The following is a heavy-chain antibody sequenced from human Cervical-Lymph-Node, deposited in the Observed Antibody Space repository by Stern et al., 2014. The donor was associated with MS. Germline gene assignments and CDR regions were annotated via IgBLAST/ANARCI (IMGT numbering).Heavy chain of an antibody. Sequence: QVTLKESGPALVKPTQTLTLTCTFSGFSLSTSGMRVSWIRQPPGQALEWLARIDWDDDKFYSTSLKTRLTISKDTSKNQVVLTMTNMDPVDTATYYCARILYSSGWYYFDYWGQGTLVTVSS. CDR1: GFSLSTSGMR. CDR2: IDWDDDK. D-gene: IGHD6-19*01. V-gene: IGHV2-70*04. CDR3: ARILYSSGWYYFDY. J-gene: IGHJ4*02.